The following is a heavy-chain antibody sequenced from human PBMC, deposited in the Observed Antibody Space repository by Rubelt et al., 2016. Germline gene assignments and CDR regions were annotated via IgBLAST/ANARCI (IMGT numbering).Heavy chain of an antibody. Sequence: QVQLQESGPGLGKPSETLSLTCTVSGGSISNYYWSWIRQPPGKGLEWIGYIYYTGSTHYIPSLESRVTLSVDTSKKQFPLRLNSVTAADTAVYYCAGGTLDYWNYNPPYYAMDVWGQGIAVTVSS. V-gene: IGHV4-59*01. CDR1: GGSISNYY. J-gene: IGHJ6*02. D-gene: IGHD3-10*01. CDR3: AGGTLDYWNYNPPYYAMDV. CDR2: IYYTGST.